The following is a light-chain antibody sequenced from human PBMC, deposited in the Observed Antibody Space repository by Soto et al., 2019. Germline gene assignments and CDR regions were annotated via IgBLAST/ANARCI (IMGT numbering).Light chain of an antibody. CDR3: MQAVQTPWS. Sequence: EIVVTQSPLSLPVILGESASISCRSSQSLLHSNGFNYLDWYLQRPGQSPQLLIYMASSRASGVPDRYSGSGSGTDFTLTITSVEADDVGVYYCMQAVQTPWSFGQGTKVESK. J-gene: IGKJ1*01. CDR1: QSLLHSNGFNY. CDR2: MAS. V-gene: IGKV2-28*01.